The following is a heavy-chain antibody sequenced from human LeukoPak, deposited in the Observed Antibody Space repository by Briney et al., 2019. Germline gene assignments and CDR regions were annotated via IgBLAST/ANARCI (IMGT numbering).Heavy chain of an antibody. D-gene: IGHD6-19*01. J-gene: IGHJ4*02. CDR2: ISSSSSYI. CDR3: ASAHSSGWYYFDY. V-gene: IGHV3-21*01. Sequence: GGPLRLSCAASGFTFSSYSMNWVRQAPGKGLEWVSSISSSSSYIYYADSVKGRFTISRDNAKNSLYLQMNSLRAEDTAVYYCASAHSSGWYYFDYWGQGTLVTVSS. CDR1: GFTFSSYS.